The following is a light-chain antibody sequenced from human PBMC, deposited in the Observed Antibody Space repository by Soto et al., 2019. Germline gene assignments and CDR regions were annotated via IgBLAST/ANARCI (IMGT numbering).Light chain of an antibody. CDR2: DAS. V-gene: IGKV1-33*01. J-gene: IGKJ5*01. CDR1: QGISSW. Sequence: IQMTQSPSSVSASVGGRVTITFRASQGISSWLAWYQQKPGKAPKLLIYDASNLEAGVPSRFRGSGSGTDFTFTISRLQPEDIATYYCQQYENLPTFGQGTRLEI. CDR3: QQYENLPT.